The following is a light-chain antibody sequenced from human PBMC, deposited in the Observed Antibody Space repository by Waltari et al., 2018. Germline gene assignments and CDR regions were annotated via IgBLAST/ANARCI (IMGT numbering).Light chain of an antibody. CDR2: DVS. J-gene: IGLJ3*02. CDR3: SSYTSSSTQV. CDR1: SSDVGGYNY. Sequence: QSALTQPASVSGSPGQSIPISCTGTSSDVGGYNYVSWYQQHPGKAPKLMIYDVSNRPSGVSNRCSGSKSGNTASLTISGLQAEDEADYYCSSYTSSSTQVFGGGTKLTVL. V-gene: IGLV2-14*03.